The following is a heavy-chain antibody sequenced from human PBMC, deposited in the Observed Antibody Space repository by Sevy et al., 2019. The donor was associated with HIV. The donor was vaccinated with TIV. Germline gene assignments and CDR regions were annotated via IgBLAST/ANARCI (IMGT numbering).Heavy chain of an antibody. V-gene: IGHV3-30-3*01. CDR2: NSYEGNET. Sequence: GGSLRLSCAASGFSFSSHAMHWVRQAPGKGLEWVATNSYEGNETFHAASVEGRFTISRDNSKNMLSLQIKGLRSEDTAVYYCARDGGFSIKWYPLYWGHGTLVTVSS. CDR1: GFSFSSHA. CDR3: ARDGGFSIKWYPLY. D-gene: IGHD3-3*02. J-gene: IGHJ4*01.